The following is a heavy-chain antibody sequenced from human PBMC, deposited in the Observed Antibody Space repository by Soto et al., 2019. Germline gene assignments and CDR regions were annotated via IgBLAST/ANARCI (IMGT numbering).Heavy chain of an antibody. J-gene: IGHJ5*02. CDR2: ISSSSSYI. V-gene: IGHV3-21*01. CDR3: ARDPRSIAWGWFDP. CDR1: GFTFSSYS. Sequence: PGGSLRLSCAASGFTFSSYSMNWVRQAPGKGLEWVSSISSSSSYIYYAGSVKGRFTISRDNAKNSLYLQMNSLRAEDTAVYYCARDPRSIAWGWFDPWGQGTLVTVSS. D-gene: IGHD6-6*01.